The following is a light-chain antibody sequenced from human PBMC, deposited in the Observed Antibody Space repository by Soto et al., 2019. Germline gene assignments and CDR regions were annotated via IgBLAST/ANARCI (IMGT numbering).Light chain of an antibody. CDR3: TSYAGSNNWV. CDR2: DVT. Sequence: QSALTQPPSASGSPGHSVTISCTGTTSDVGGYTYVSWYQQYPGKAPKLMIYDVTKRPSGVPDRFSGSKSGNTASLTVSGLQAEDEADYYCTSYAGSNNWVFGGGTKVTVL. J-gene: IGLJ3*02. CDR1: TSDVGGYTY. V-gene: IGLV2-8*01.